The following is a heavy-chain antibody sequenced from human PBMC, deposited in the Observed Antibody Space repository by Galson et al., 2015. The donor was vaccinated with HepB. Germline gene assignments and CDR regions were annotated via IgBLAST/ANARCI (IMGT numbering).Heavy chain of an antibody. Sequence: SLRLSCAASGFTFRNYGMHWVRQAPGKGLEWVALISYDGSNEYYVDSVKGRFTISRDNSKNTLYLQMNSLRAEDTAVFYCVKDADYYYAMDVWGQGTTVTVSS. V-gene: IGHV3-30*18. CDR1: GFTFRNYG. CDR2: ISYDGSNE. CDR3: VKDADYYYAMDV. J-gene: IGHJ6*02.